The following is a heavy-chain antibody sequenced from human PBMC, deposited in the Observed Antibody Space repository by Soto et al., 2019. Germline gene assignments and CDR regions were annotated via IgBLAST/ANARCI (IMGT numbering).Heavy chain of an antibody. J-gene: IGHJ1*01. D-gene: IGHD6-13*01. CDR1: GFTFSTYA. Sequence: GGSLRLSCAASGFTFSTYAMSWVRQAPGKGLEWVSGISGSGNSTYYADSVKGRFTISRDNSKNTLHLQMNSLRAEDTAVYYCAKDGGIAGAVEYFQHWGQGTLVTVSS. CDR2: ISGSGNST. V-gene: IGHV3-23*01. CDR3: AKDGGIAGAVEYFQH.